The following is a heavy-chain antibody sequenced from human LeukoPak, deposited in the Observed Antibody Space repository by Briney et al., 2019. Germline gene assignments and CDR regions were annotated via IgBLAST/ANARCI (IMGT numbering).Heavy chain of an antibody. D-gene: IGHD2-15*01. CDR3: ARGTEDIVVVVAADTHAFDI. J-gene: IGHJ3*02. Sequence: ASVKVSCKASGYTFTSYYMHWVRQAPGQGLEWMGIINPSGGSTSYAQKFQGRVTMTRDTSTSTAYMELSSLRSEDTAVYYCARGTEDIVVVVAADTHAFDIWGQGTMVTVSS. CDR2: INPSGGST. V-gene: IGHV1-46*01. CDR1: GYTFTSYY.